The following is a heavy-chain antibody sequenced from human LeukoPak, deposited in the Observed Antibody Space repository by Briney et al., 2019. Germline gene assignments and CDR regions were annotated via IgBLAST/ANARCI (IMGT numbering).Heavy chain of an antibody. D-gene: IGHD3-10*01. CDR1: GGSISSYY. J-gene: IGHJ4*02. CDR3: ARFIPTRGINFDY. CDR2: IYYSGST. V-gene: IGHV4-59*01. Sequence: SETLSLTCTVSGGSISSYYRSWIRQPPGKGLEWIGYIYYSGSTNYNPSLKGRVTISVDTSKNQFSLKLSSVTAADTAVYYCARFIPTRGINFDYWGQGTLVTVSS.